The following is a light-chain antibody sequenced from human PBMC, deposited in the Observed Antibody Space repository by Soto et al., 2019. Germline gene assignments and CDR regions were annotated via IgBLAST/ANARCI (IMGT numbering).Light chain of an antibody. CDR2: EGS. J-gene: IGLJ2*01. CDR1: SSDVGSHNL. V-gene: IGLV2-23*01. Sequence: QSVLTQPASVSGSPGQSITISCTGTSSDVGSHNLVSWYQQHPGEVPKLMIYEGSKRPSGVSIRFSGSKSGNTASLTISGLQAEDEADYYCCSYVGSSTHVVFGGGTKLTVL. CDR3: CSYVGSSTHVV.